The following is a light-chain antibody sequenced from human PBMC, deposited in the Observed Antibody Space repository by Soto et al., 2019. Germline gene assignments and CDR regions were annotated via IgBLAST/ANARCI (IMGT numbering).Light chain of an antibody. V-gene: IGLV2-14*01. CDR2: DVS. Sequence: QSAVTQPGSVSGSPGQSITISCTGTSSDVGGYNYVSWYQQHPGKAPKLMIYDVSNRPSGVSNRFSGSKSGNTASLTISGLQAEDEADYYCSSYTSSSTLFYVFGTGTKVTVL. CDR1: SSDVGGYNY. J-gene: IGLJ1*01. CDR3: SSYTSSSTLFYV.